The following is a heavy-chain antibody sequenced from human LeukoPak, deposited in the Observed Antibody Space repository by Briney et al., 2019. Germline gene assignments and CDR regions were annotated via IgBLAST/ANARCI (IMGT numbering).Heavy chain of an antibody. Sequence: GGSLRLSCTASGFTFSSYAMYWVRQAPGKGLEWVSGIFGSGGSAHYADSVKGRFTISRDNSQNTVYLQMNSLRAEDTAVYYCGKTTTGYSSGRNPAWPVDYWGQGALVTVSS. V-gene: IGHV3-23*01. D-gene: IGHD6-19*01. J-gene: IGHJ4*02. CDR2: IFGSGGSA. CDR1: GFTFSSYA. CDR3: GKTTTGYSSGRNPAWPVDY.